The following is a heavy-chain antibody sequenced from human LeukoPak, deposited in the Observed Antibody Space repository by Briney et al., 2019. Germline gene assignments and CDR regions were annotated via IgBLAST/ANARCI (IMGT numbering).Heavy chain of an antibody. CDR2: INPNSGGT. V-gene: IGHV1-2*02. CDR3: ARELAVAGPFGDY. D-gene: IGHD6-19*01. J-gene: IGHJ4*02. Sequence: ASVKVSSKASGYTFTGYYMHWVRQAPGQGLEWMGWINPNSGGTNYAQKFQGRVTMTRDTSISTAYMELSRLRSDDTAVYYCARELAVAGPFGDYWGQGTLVTVSS. CDR1: GYTFTGYY.